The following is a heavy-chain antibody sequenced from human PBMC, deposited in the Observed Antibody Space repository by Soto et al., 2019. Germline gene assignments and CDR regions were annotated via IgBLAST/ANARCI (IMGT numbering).Heavy chain of an antibody. J-gene: IGHJ4*02. V-gene: IGHV4-59*08. CDR2: IYYSGST. Sequence: PSETLSLTCTVSGGSISSYYWSWIRQPPGKGLEWIGYIYYSGSTNYNPSLKSRVTISVDTSKNQFSLKLSSVTAADTAVYYCARLNEYYDFWSGYYTIGYFDYWGQGTLVTVSS. CDR3: ARLNEYYDFWSGYYTIGYFDY. D-gene: IGHD3-3*01. CDR1: GGSISSYY.